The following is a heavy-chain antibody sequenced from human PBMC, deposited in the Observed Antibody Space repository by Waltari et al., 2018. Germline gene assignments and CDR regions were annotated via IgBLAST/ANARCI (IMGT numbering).Heavy chain of an antibody. J-gene: IGHJ4*02. CDR1: GFIFSNSA. CDR3: AKEERERLVPFDY. V-gene: IGHV3-23*01. D-gene: IGHD6-6*01. Sequence: EVQLLESGGGLVQPGGSLRLSCAASGFIFSNSAMSWVRQGPGKGREGVCSISGDARMKLYADSMKGRFALSRDNAKNILYLELNSLRPEDTAVYYCAKEERERLVPFDYWGQGTLVTVSS. CDR2: ISGDARMK.